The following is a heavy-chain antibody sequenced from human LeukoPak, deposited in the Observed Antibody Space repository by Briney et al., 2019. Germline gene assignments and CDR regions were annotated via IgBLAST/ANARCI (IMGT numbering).Heavy chain of an antibody. CDR2: IIPIFGTA. Sequence: GASVKVSCKASGGTFSSYAISWVRQAPGQGLEWMGGIIPIFGTANYAQKFQGRVTMTRDTSTSTVYMELSSLRSEDTAVYYCARVLGYYDFWSGYYINGMDVWGQGTTVTVSS. V-gene: IGHV1-69*05. J-gene: IGHJ6*02. D-gene: IGHD3-3*01. CDR1: GGTFSSYA. CDR3: ARVLGYYDFWSGYYINGMDV.